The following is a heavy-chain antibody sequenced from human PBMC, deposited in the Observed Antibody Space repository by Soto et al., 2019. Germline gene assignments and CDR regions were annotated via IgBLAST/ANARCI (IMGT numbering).Heavy chain of an antibody. J-gene: IGHJ6*03. V-gene: IGHV4-59*08. CDR1: GGSISSYY. CDR3: AKMARYQLPGSSHYHYMDV. D-gene: IGHD2-2*01. Sequence: GSLRLSCTVSGGSISSYYWSWIRQAPGKGPEWIAYIHYSGDTNYNPSLKSRVTISLDTSKNQLSLRLTSVTAADTAVYYCAKMARYQLPGSSHYHYMDVWGKGTTVTVSS. CDR2: IHYSGDT.